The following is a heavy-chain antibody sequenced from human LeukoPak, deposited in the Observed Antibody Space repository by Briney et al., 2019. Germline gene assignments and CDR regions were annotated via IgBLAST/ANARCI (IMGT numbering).Heavy chain of an antibody. V-gene: IGHV3-53*01. D-gene: IGHD3-10*01. CDR3: ARDTSTYGLDY. J-gene: IGHJ4*02. CDR2: IYSGGST. CDR1: GFTVSSNF. Sequence: GGSLRLSCAASGFTVSSNFMSWVRQAPGKGLEWVSVIYSGGSTDYADSVKGRFTISRDNSKITLYLQMNSLRAEDTAVYYCARDTSTYGLDYWGQGTLVTVSS.